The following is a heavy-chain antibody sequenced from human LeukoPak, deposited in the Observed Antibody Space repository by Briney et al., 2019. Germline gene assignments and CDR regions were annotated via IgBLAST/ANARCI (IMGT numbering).Heavy chain of an antibody. CDR2: INAGNGNT. J-gene: IGHJ6*03. Sequence: ASVMVSCKASGYTFISYAMHWVRQAPGQRLEWMGWINAGNGNTKYSQEFQGRVTITRDTSASTAYMELSSLRSEDMAVYYCARGRSGNYYYYMDVWGKGTTVTVSS. D-gene: IGHD2-15*01. CDR1: GYTFISYA. CDR3: ARGRSGNYYYYMDV. V-gene: IGHV1-3*03.